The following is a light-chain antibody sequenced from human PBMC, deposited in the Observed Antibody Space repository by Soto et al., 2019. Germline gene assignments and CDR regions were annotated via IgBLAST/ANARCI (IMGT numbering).Light chain of an antibody. CDR3: QKYNSAPT. Sequence: DIQMTQSPSSLCASVGDRVTITCRASQGISNFLAWYQQKPGKVPKLLIYGSSTLQSGVPSRFSGSGSGTDFTLTISSLQPEDFATFYCQKYNSAPTFGQGTKVDIK. V-gene: IGKV1-27*01. J-gene: IGKJ1*01. CDR2: GSS. CDR1: QGISNF.